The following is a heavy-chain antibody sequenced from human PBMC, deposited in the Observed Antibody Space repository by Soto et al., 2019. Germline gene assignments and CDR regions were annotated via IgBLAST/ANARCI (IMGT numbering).Heavy chain of an antibody. V-gene: IGHV1-46*03. Sequence: QVHLVQSGAEVRMPGASVKVSCKASGYTFTDYFMHWVRQAPGQGLEWMGIVNPRSRDTGHAQKFQGRVIMTTDSSTSTVYMELSRLTSEDTAIYYRARRDFFNGNCFSTAFEPWGQGTLVTVSS. CDR2: VNPRSRDT. D-gene: IGHD3-3*01. J-gene: IGHJ5*02. CDR3: ARRDFFNGNCFSTAFEP. CDR1: GYTFTDYF.